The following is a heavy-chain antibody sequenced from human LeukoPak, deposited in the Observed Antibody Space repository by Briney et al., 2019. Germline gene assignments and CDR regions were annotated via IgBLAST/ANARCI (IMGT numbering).Heavy chain of an antibody. Sequence: GGSLRLSCAASGFTVSSYYMNWVRQAPGKELEWVSVIYTGGGRYYADSVRGRFTISRDTSKNMVFLQMNSLRVEDTAVYYCARGIDYWGRGTLATVSS. CDR2: IYTGGGR. CDR1: GFTVSSYY. J-gene: IGHJ4*02. CDR3: ARGIDY. V-gene: IGHV3-53*01.